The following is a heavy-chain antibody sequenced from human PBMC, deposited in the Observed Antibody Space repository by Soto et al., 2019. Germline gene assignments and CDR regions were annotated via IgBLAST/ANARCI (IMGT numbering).Heavy chain of an antibody. V-gene: IGHV3-23*01. CDR2: ISGSGGST. CDR3: AKEAYVTMIVVVITYFDY. D-gene: IGHD3-22*01. J-gene: IGHJ4*02. Sequence: LRLSCAASGFTFSSYAMSWVRQAPGKGLEWVSAISGSGGSTYYADSVKGRFTISRDNSKNTLYLQMNSLRAEDTAVYYCAKEAYVTMIVVVITYFDYWGQGTLVTVPS. CDR1: GFTFSSYA.